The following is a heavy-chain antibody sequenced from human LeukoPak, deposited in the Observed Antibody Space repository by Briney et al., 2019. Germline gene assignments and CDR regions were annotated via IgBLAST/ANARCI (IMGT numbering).Heavy chain of an antibody. CDR2: IRYDGSDK. CDR3: VKDSRGGSYLGPTEF. Sequence: GGSLRLSCATSGFTFTDYGMHRRRQAPGKGLEWGAFIRYDGSDKYYADSVKGRFTISRDNSKSTLYLQMNSLRAEDTALYYCVKDSRGGSYLGPTEFWGQGTLVTVSS. V-gene: IGHV3-30*02. J-gene: IGHJ4*01. CDR1: GFTFTDYG. D-gene: IGHD1-26*01.